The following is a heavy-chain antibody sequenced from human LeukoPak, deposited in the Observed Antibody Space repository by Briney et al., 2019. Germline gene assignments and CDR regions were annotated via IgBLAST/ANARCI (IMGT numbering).Heavy chain of an antibody. CDR2: ISYDGSNK. J-gene: IGHJ4*02. CDR1: GFTFSSYG. CDR3: AKDGPPYYYGSGSYYID. D-gene: IGHD3-10*01. Sequence: GGSLRLSCAASGFTFSSYGMHWVRQAPGKGLEWVAVISYDGSNKYYADSVKGRFTISRDNSKNTLYLQMNSLRAEDTAVYYCAKDGPPYYYGSGSYYIDWGQGTLVTVSS. V-gene: IGHV3-30*18.